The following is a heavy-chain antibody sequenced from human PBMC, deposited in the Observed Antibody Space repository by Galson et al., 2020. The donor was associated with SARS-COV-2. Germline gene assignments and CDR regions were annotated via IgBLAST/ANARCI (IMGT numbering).Heavy chain of an antibody. J-gene: IGHJ5*02. CDR1: GGSITTYY. Sequence: SETLSLSCTVSGGSITTYYWAWIRQPAGEGLEWIGRISSTGRTHSNPSLKSRIAMSMDTSKNQFSLTLSSVTAADTAVYYCARSYGSGSYLLDPWGQGILVNVSS. D-gene: IGHD3-10*01. V-gene: IGHV4-4*07. CDR3: ARSYGSGSYLLDP. CDR2: ISSTGRT.